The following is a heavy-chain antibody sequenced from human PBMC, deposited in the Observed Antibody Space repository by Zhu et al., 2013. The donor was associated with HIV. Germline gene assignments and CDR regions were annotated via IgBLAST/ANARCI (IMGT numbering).Heavy chain of an antibody. Sequence: WVRQAPGQGLEFMGWMNPSNGNAGIQHKFQGKISMTWDTFTATAYLYSLNYADTAVYYCARVLFGSFYGEHQALQSWGQGTLVTVSS. CDR2: MNPSNGNA. J-gene: IGHJ4*02. D-gene: IGHD1-26*01. V-gene: IGHV1-8*01. CDR3: ARVLFGSFYGEHQALQS.